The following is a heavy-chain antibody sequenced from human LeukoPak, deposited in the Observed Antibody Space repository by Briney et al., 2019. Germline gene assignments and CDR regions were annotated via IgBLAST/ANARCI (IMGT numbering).Heavy chain of an antibody. D-gene: IGHD2/OR15-2a*01. CDR3: ARVSRFARFYYPDY. CDR2: IYSSGTT. J-gene: IGHJ4*02. V-gene: IGHV3-66*01. CDR1: GFTVSSNY. Sequence: PGGSLRLSCAASEFTAASGFTVSSNYMTWVRQAPGKGLEWVSIIYSSGTTYYTDSVKGRFTISRDNSKNTLYLQMNTLRVDDTGVYYCARVSRFARFYYPDYWGQGTLVTVSS.